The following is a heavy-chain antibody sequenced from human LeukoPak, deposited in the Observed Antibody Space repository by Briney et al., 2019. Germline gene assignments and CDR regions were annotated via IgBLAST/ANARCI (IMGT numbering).Heavy chain of an antibody. V-gene: IGHV3-48*03. D-gene: IGHD3-22*01. CDR1: GFTFSSYE. J-gene: IGHJ4*02. CDR2: ISSSGSTI. CDR3: ARTDSSGYTFDY. Sequence: GGSLRLSCAASGFTFSSYEMNWVRQAPGKGLEWVSYISSSGSTIYYADSVKGRFTISRDNAKNSLYLQMNSLRAEDTAVYYCARTDSSGYTFDYWGQGTLVTVSS.